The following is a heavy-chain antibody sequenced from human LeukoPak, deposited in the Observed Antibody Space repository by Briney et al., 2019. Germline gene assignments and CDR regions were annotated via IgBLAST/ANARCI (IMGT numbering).Heavy chain of an antibody. Sequence: SVKVSCKASGGTFSSYAISWVRQAPGQGLEWMGRIIPILGIANYAQKFQGRVTITADKSTSTAYMELSSLRSEDTAVYYCARDTRRKRAFDIWGQGTMVTVSS. V-gene: IGHV1-69*04. CDR1: GGTFSSYA. CDR3: ARDTRRKRAFDI. CDR2: IIPILGIA. J-gene: IGHJ3*02.